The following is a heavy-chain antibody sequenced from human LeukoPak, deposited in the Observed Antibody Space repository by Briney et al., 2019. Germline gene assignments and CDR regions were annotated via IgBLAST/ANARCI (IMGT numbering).Heavy chain of an antibody. V-gene: IGHV3-64*04. CDR3: ARDYAIEY. CDR1: GFTFSSYA. Sequence: GGSLRLSCSASGFTFSSYAMHRVRQAPGKGLQYVSALTNSGDYTHYADSVKGRFTISRDNAKKSLYLQMNSLRAEDTAVYYCARDYAIEYWGQGTLVTVSS. CDR2: LTNSGDYT. J-gene: IGHJ4*02. D-gene: IGHD4-17*01.